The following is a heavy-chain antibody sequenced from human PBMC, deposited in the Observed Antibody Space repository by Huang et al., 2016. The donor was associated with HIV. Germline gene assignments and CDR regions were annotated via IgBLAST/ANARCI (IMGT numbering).Heavy chain of an antibody. D-gene: IGHD4-17*01. J-gene: IGHJ5*02. CDR2: SYPGDSDT. CDR3: ARHDGARPGWVDN. Sequence: EVQLVQSGAEVKKPGESLKISCKRSRYMFTKYWIGWVRQMPGKGLEWMGSSYPGDSDTRYSPSFQGQVTISADKSITTAYLQWSSLKASDTAIYYCARHDGARPGWVDNWGQGTLVTVSS. CDR1: RYMFTKYW. V-gene: IGHV5-51*01.